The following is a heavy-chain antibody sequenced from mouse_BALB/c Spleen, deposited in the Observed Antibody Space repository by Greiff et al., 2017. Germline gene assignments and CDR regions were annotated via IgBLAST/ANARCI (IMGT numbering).Heavy chain of an antibody. CDR3: ARWLLNPLYAMDY. Sequence: DLVKPGASVKLSCKASGYTFTSYWINWIKQRPGQGLEWIGRIAPGSGITYYNEMFKGKATLTVDTSSSTAYIQLSSLSSEDSAVYFCARWLLNPLYAMDYWGQGTSVTVSS. CDR1: GYTFTSYW. CDR2: IAPGSGIT. J-gene: IGHJ4*01. V-gene: IGHV1S41*01. D-gene: IGHD2-3*01.